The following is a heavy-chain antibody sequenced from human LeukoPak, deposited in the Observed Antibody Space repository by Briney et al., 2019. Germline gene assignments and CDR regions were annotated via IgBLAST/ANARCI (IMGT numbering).Heavy chain of an antibody. J-gene: IGHJ4*02. V-gene: IGHV4-59*08. Sequence: SETLSLTCTVSGGPISSYYWSWIRQPPGKGLEWIGYIYYSGSTNYNPSLKSRVTISVDTSKNQFSLKLSSVTAADTAVYYCAAIVGATEVIDYWGQGTLVTVSP. D-gene: IGHD1-26*01. CDR1: GGPISSYY. CDR2: IYYSGST. CDR3: AAIVGATEVIDY.